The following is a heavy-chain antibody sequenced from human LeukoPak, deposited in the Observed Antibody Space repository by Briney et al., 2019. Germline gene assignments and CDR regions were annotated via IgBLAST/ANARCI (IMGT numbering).Heavy chain of an antibody. CDR2: INHSGST. CDR3: AREPRFFYFDY. Sequence: PSETPSLTCAVYGGSFSGYYWSWIRQPPGKGLEWIGEINHSGSTNYSPSLKSRVTISVDTSKNQFSLKLSSVTAADTAVYYCAREPRFFYFDYWGQGTLVTVSS. J-gene: IGHJ4*02. V-gene: IGHV4-34*01. D-gene: IGHD3-10*01. CDR1: GGSFSGYY.